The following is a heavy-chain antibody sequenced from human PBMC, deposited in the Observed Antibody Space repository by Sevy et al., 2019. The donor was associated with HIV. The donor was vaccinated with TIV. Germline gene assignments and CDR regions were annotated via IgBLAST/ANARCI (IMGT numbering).Heavy chain of an antibody. CDR1: GGSISSYY. V-gene: IGHV4-59*13. J-gene: IGHJ4*02. D-gene: IGHD4-17*01. Sequence: SETLSLTCTVSGGSISSYYWSWIRQPPGKGLEWIGYIYYSGNTNYNPSLKSRVTISVDTSKNQFSLKLSSVTAADTAVYYCARDNGYGDPFDYWGQGTLVTVSS. CDR2: IYYSGNT. CDR3: ARDNGYGDPFDY.